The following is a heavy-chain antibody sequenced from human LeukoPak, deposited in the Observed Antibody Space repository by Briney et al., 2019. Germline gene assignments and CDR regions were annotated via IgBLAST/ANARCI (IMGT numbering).Heavy chain of an antibody. CDR2: IIPIFGTA. CDR1: GYTFTDYY. J-gene: IGHJ4*02. CDR3: ARDPLAYCGGDCYAN. D-gene: IGHD2-21*02. Sequence: SVKVSCKASGYTFTDYYIHWVRQAPGQGLEWMGGIIPIFGTANYAQKFQGRVTITADESTSTAYMELSSLRSEDTAVYYCARDPLAYCGGDCYANWGQGTLVTVSS. V-gene: IGHV1-69*13.